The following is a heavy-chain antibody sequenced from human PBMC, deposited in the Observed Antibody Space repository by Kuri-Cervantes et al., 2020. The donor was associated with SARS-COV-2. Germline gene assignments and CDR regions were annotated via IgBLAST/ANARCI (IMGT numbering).Heavy chain of an antibody. J-gene: IGHJ4*02. CDR3: ARVLDDGGFDY. Sequence: GGSLRLSCAASGFTFSSYSMNWVRQAPGKGLEWVSSISSSSSYIYYADSVKGRFTISRDNSKNTLYLQMNSLRAEDTAVYYCARVLDDGGFDYWGQGTLVTVSS. CDR1: GFTFSSYS. CDR2: ISSSSSYI. V-gene: IGHV3-21*01. D-gene: IGHD1-1*01.